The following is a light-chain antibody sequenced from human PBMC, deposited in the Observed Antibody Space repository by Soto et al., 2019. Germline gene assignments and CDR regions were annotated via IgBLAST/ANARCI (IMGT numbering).Light chain of an antibody. CDR3: QQYYSYPRT. J-gene: IGKJ1*01. V-gene: IGKV1-8*01. Sequence: PSSFSASTGDRVTITCRASQGISSYLAWYQQKPGKAPKLLIYAASTLQSGVPSRFSGSGSGTDFTLTISCLQSEDFATYYCQQYYSYPRTFGQGTKVDIK. CDR2: AAS. CDR1: QGISSY.